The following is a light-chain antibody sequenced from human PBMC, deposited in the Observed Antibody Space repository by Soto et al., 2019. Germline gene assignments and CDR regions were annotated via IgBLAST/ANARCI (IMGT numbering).Light chain of an antibody. Sequence: DIQMTQSPASLSVSVGDRVTITCRASQSINNYLNWYLQRPGQAPKLLLRSASTLQRGVPSRFSGSGSRTEFTLTIADLQPDDFGTYYCQQSLTMPITFGHGTRLEIK. CDR1: QSINNY. J-gene: IGKJ5*01. CDR2: SAS. V-gene: IGKV1-39*01. CDR3: QQSLTMPIT.